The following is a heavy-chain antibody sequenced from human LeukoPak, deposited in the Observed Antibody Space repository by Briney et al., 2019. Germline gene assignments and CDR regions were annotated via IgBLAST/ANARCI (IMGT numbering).Heavy chain of an antibody. D-gene: IGHD6-13*01. J-gene: IGHJ5*02. Sequence: ASVKVSCKAPGYTFTSYGISWVRQAPGQGLEWMGWISAYNGNTNYAQKLQGRVTMTTDTSTSTAYMELRSLRSDDTAVYYCARCPAQDSTMYSSSWSVSNWFDPWGQGTLVTVSS. CDR2: ISAYNGNT. V-gene: IGHV1-18*01. CDR3: ARCPAQDSTMYSSSWSVSNWFDP. CDR1: GYTFTSYG.